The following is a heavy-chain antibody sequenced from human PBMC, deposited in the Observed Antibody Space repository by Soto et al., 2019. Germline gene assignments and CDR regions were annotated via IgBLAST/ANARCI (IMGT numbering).Heavy chain of an antibody. Sequence: VQLVESGGGVVQPGRSLRLSCAASGFAFSAYGMLWVRPSPGRVLEWVAMIYYDGSNKYYADSVKGRFTIFRDNSKNTLYLQMSSLSAEDTALHYCWRVGGTVTSNCWGQGTLVTVSS. CDR2: IYYDGSNK. CDR1: GFAFSAYG. D-gene: IGHD4-17*01. CDR3: WRVGGTVTSNC. J-gene: IGHJ4*02. V-gene: IGHV3-33*01.